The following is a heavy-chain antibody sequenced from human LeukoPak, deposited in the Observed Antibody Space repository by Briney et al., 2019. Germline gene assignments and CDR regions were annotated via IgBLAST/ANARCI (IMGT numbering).Heavy chain of an antibody. D-gene: IGHD3-22*01. CDR3: ARVVIPTFPYYYYYGMDV. J-gene: IGHJ6*02. V-gene: IGHV3-30-3*01. Sequence: PGGSLRLSCAASGFTFSSYAMHWVRQAPGKGLEWVAVISYDGSNKYYADSVKGRFTISRDNSKNTLYLQMNSLRAEDTAVYYRARVVIPTFPYYYYYGMDVWGQGTTVTVSS. CDR2: ISYDGSNK. CDR1: GFTFSSYA.